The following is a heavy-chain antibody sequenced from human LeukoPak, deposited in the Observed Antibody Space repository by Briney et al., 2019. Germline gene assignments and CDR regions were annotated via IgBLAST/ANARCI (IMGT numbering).Heavy chain of an antibody. CDR1: GFTFSSYT. D-gene: IGHD6-13*01. V-gene: IGHV3-30*02. Sequence: PGGSLRLSCAASGFTFSSYTMSWVRQAPGKGLEWVAFIRYDGSNKYYADSVKGRFTISRDNSKNTLYLQMNSLRAEDTAVYYCAKLAAAGFDYWGQGTLVTVSS. CDR2: IRYDGSNK. J-gene: IGHJ4*02. CDR3: AKLAAAGFDY.